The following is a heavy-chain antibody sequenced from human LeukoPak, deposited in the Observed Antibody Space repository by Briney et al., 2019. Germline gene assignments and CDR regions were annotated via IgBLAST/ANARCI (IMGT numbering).Heavy chain of an antibody. V-gene: IGHV3-30*17. Sequence: GGSLRLSCAASGFTFSHYDKHWVRRPPGKGLEWVTFVSVEVDRRYYADSMKGSSSISRDDSKSSIYLQMNSQRTEHTALYYCVRDLSCHYSFYHWGERALVTVSS. CDR3: VRDLSCHYSFYH. CDR2: VSVEVDRR. D-gene: IGHD1-26*01. CDR1: GFTFSHYD. J-gene: IGHJ4*02.